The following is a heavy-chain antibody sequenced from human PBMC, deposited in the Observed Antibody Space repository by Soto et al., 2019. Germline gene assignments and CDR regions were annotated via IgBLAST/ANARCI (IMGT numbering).Heavy chain of an antibody. D-gene: IGHD3-16*02. CDR2: ISSSGGRT. V-gene: IGHV3-23*01. J-gene: IGHJ4*02. CDR1: GFTFDNDG. Sequence: PGGSLRLSCAACGFTFDNDGMIWVRKAPGKGLEWASVISSSGGRTYYADSVKGRFTISRDNSKNTLYLEMNSLRAEDTAVYYCANVWGSHRRLDYWGQGTLVTVSS. CDR3: ANVWGSHRRLDY.